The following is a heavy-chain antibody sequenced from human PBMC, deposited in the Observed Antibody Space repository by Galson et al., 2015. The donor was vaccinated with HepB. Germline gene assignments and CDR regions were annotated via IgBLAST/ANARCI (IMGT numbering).Heavy chain of an antibody. D-gene: IGHD6-13*01. J-gene: IGHJ5*02. CDR1: GYTFTSYG. Sequence: SVKVSCKASGYTFTSYGISWVRQAPGQGLEWMGWISAYNGNTNYAQKLQGRVTMTTDTSTSTAYMELRSLRSDDTAVYYCARVGIIAAALYNWFDPWGQGTLVTVSS. V-gene: IGHV1-18*01. CDR3: ARVGIIAAALYNWFDP. CDR2: ISAYNGNT.